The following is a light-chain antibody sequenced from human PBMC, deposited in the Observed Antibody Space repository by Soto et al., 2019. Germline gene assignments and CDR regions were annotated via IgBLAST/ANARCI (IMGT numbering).Light chain of an antibody. J-gene: IGKJ1*01. V-gene: IGKV1-5*01. CDR3: QHHNSYSQT. Sequence: DIQLTQSPPPLSASVGERVTITCPASQSIRYYLAWYQQMPGKAPKLLIYGASSLQSGVPSRFSGSGSGTEFTLTISSLQPDDFATYFCQHHNSYSQTFGQGTKVDIK. CDR2: GAS. CDR1: QSIRYY.